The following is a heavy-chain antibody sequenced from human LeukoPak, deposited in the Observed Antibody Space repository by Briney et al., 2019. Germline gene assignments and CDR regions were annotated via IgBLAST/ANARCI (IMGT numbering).Heavy chain of an antibody. CDR2: ISYDGSNK. J-gene: IGHJ4*02. CDR1: GFTFSSYS. CDR3: AKGVDTATDY. V-gene: IGHV3-30*18. Sequence: GGSLRLSCAASGFTFSSYSMNWVRQAPGKGLEWVAVISYDGSNKYYTDSVKGRFTISRDNSKNTLYLQMNSLRAEDTAVYYCAKGVDTATDYWGQGTLVTVSS. D-gene: IGHD5-18*01.